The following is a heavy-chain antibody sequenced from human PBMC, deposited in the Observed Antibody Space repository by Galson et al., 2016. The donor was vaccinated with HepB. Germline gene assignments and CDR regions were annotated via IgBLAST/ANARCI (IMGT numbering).Heavy chain of an antibody. J-gene: IGHJ3*02. CDR3: THILPYYNRSGQRLGDAFDI. Sequence: PALVKPTQTLTLTCTFSGFSLSTSGVGVGWIRQPPGKALDWLALIYWDGDERYSPSLKSRLTIIKDTSKNQVVLTMTNMEPVDTATYHCTHILPYYNRSGQRLGDAFDIWGQGTMVTVSS. V-gene: IGHV2-5*02. CDR2: IYWDGDE. CDR1: GFSLSTSGVG. D-gene: IGHD3-22*01.